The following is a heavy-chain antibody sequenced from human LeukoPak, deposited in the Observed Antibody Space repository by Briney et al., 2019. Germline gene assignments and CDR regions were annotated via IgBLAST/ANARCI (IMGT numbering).Heavy chain of an antibody. Sequence: PSQTLSLTCTVSGGSISSGTYYWSWIRQPAGKGLEWIGRIYTSGTTNYNPSLKSRVTISIDTSKNQFSLNLSSVTAADTAVYYCARRIDIVVVPAAWVEGWSQGTLVTVSS. CDR2: IYTSGTT. D-gene: IGHD2-2*01. J-gene: IGHJ4*02. V-gene: IGHV4-61*02. CDR1: GGSISSGTYY. CDR3: ARRIDIVVVPAAWVEG.